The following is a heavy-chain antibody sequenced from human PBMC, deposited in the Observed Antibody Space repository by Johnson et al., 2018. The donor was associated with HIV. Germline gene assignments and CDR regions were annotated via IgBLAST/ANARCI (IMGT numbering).Heavy chain of an antibody. J-gene: IGHJ3*02. CDR3: ERFDSGWQWQGLDI. D-gene: IGHD6-19*01. CDR1: GFTFSRYA. V-gene: IGHV3-30*04. CDR2: IPSDGSTK. Sequence: QVQLVESGGGVVPPGRSLRLSCAASGFTFSRYAMPWVRQAPGKGLEWVAAIPSDGSTKYYADSVKGRFTISRDNSKNTLYLQMNSLRAEDTAVYSCERFDSGWQWQGLDIWGQGTMVTVSS.